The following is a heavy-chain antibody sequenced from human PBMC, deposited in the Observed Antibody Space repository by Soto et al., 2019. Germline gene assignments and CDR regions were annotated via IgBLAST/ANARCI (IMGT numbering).Heavy chain of an antibody. V-gene: IGHV4-59*01. Sequence: SETLSLTCTVSGSDITTYYWSWLRQSPGKGLEWIGHIYDTGSTTYNPSLKSRVTISVDTSNKQFSLRLTSVTAADTAVYYCARCPVDHNWFDPWGQGTLVTVSS. CDR1: GSDITTYY. CDR3: ARCPVDHNWFDP. J-gene: IGHJ5*02. D-gene: IGHD3-9*01. CDR2: IYDTGST.